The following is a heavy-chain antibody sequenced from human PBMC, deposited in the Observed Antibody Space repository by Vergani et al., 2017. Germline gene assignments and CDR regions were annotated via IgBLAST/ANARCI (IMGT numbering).Heavy chain of an antibody. V-gene: IGHV5-51*01. CDR2: IYPGDSDT. CDR1: GYSFTSYW. J-gene: IGHJ6*02. D-gene: IGHD5-12*01. CDR3: ARAPSMDIVATIEGYYYYGMDV. Sequence: EVQLVQSGAEVKKPGESLRISCKGSGYSFTSYWIGWVRQMPGKGLEWMGIIYPGDSDTRYSPSFQGQVTISADKSISTAYLQWSSLKASDTAMYYCARAPSMDIVATIEGYYYYGMDVWGQGTTVTVSS.